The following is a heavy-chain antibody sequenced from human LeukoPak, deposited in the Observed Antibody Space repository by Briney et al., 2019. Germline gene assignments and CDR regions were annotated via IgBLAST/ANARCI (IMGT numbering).Heavy chain of an antibody. J-gene: IGHJ3*02. D-gene: IGHD3-22*01. CDR3: ARDMIVKYDAFDI. V-gene: IGHV4-59*01. Sequence: SETLSLTCTVSGGSISSYYWSWIRQPAGKGLEWIGYIYYSGSTNYNPSLKSRVTISVDTSKNQFSLKLSSVTAADTAVYYCARDMIVKYDAFDIWGQGTMVTVSS. CDR1: GGSISSYY. CDR2: IYYSGST.